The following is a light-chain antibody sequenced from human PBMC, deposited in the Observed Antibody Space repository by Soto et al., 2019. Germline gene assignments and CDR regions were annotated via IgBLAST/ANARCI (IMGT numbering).Light chain of an antibody. Sequence: EIVMTQSPATLSVSPGERATLSCRASRTVSSNLAWYQQKPGQAPRLLMYGASTRATGVPARFSGSGSGTEFTLTISRLEPEDFAVYDCQHYGSSGTFGQGTKVEIK. CDR2: GAS. J-gene: IGKJ1*01. CDR1: RTVSSN. V-gene: IGKV3-15*01. CDR3: QHYGSSGT.